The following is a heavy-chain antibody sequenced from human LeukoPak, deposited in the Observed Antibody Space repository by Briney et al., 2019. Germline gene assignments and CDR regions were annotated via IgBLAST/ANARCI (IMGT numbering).Heavy chain of an antibody. J-gene: IGHJ4*02. Sequence: PGGSLRLSFAASGFTVNSNYMNWVRQGPGKGLEWVSVIYSGGTTYYADSVKGRFTISRDNSKNTLYLQMNSLRVEDTSVYYCARGPGGSSSPSRFDYWGQGTLVTVSS. CDR2: IYSGGTT. D-gene: IGHD6-6*01. CDR3: ARGPGGSSSPSRFDY. CDR1: GFTVNSNY. V-gene: IGHV3-66*01.